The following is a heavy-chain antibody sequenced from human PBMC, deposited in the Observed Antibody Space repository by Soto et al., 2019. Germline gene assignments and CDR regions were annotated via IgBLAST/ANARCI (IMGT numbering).Heavy chain of an antibody. CDR3: ARDLRSVPAATTNWFDP. D-gene: IGHD2-2*01. J-gene: IGHJ5*02. CDR1: GYTFTSYG. V-gene: IGHV1-18*01. CDR2: ISAYNGNT. Sequence: ASVKVSCEASGYTFTSYGISCVRQAPGQGLEWMGWISAYNGNTNYAQKLQGRVTMTTDTSTSTAYMELRSLRSDDTAVYYCARDLRSVPAATTNWFDPWGQGTLVTVSS.